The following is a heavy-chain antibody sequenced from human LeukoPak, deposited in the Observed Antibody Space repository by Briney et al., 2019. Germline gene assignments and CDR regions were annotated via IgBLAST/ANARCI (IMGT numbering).Heavy chain of an antibody. CDR3: ARGLSLVGATNDY. J-gene: IGHJ4*02. CDR2: IYYSGST. D-gene: IGHD1-26*01. Sequence: LQTLSLTCTVSGGSISSGGYYWSWIRQHPGKGLEWIGYIYYSGSTYYNPSLKSRVTISVDTSKNQFSLKLSSVTAADTAVYYCARGLSLVGATNDYWGQGTLVTVSS. V-gene: IGHV4-31*03. CDR1: GGSISSGGYY.